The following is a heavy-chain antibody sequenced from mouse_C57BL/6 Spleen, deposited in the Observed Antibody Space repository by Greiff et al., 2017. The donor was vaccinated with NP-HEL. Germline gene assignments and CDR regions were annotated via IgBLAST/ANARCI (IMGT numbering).Heavy chain of an antibody. J-gene: IGHJ4*01. D-gene: IGHD1-1*01. CDR3: ARVGGSRYAMDY. Sequence: EVQLVESGGGLVQPGGSLSLSCAASGFTFTDYYMSWVRQPPGKALEWLGFISHKANGYTTEYSASVKGRVTISRDKSQSILYLQMKALRAEDSATYDCARVGGSRYAMDYWGQGTSVTVSS. CDR2: ISHKANGYTT. CDR1: GFTFTDYY. V-gene: IGHV7-3*01.